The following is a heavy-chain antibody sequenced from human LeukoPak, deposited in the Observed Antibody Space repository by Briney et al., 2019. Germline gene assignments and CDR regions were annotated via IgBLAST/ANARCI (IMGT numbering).Heavy chain of an antibody. D-gene: IGHD3-10*01. J-gene: IGHJ4*02. V-gene: IGHV1-2*02. CDR2: INPNSGGT. CDR3: AKDRVRNPFLRGIKSEYDS. Sequence: GASVKVSRKASGYSFSGYYIQWVRQAPGQGLEWMGWINPNSGGTNYAEKFQGRVTMTRDTSITTAYLELSSLTSDDTAVYFCAKDRVRNPFLRGIKSEYDSWGQGTLVTVSS. CDR1: GYSFSGYY.